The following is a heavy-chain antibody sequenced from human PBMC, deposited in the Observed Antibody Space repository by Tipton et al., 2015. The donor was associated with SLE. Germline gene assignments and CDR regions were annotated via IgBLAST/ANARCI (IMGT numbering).Heavy chain of an antibody. CDR3: ARGGVGAVATPFDY. V-gene: IGHV4-31*03. Sequence: TLSLTCTVSGGSISSANSYWSWIRQHPEKGLEWIGFISYSGSTYYNPSFKSRLTISVDTSKNQFSLNLISLTAADTAVYYCARGGVGAVATPFDYWGQGTLVTVSS. CDR1: GGSISSANSY. CDR2: ISYSGST. J-gene: IGHJ4*02. D-gene: IGHD6-19*01.